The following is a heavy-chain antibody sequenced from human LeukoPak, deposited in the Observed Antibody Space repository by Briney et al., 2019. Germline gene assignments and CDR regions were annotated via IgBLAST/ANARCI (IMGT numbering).Heavy chain of an antibody. CDR1: GYSFTTYY. CDR3: ARDFRLMDV. Sequence: EASVKVSCKASGYSFTTYYMHWVRQAPGQGLEWMGIINPSGGSTSYAQKFQDRVTMTRDTSTSTVYMELSSLRSEDTAVYYCARDFRLMDVWGQGTTVTVSS. V-gene: IGHV1-46*01. CDR2: INPSGGST. J-gene: IGHJ6*02.